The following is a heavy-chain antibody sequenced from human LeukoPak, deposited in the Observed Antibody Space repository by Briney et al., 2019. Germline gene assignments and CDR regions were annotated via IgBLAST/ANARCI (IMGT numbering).Heavy chain of an antibody. CDR3: AFINFDY. V-gene: IGHV3-30*03. CDR2: ISYDGSNK. Sequence: GGSLRLSCAASGFTFSSYGMHWVRQAPGKGLEWVAVISYDGSNKYYADSVKGRFTISRDNSKNTLYLQMNSLRAEDTAVYYCAFINFDYWGQGTLATVSS. J-gene: IGHJ4*02. CDR1: GFTFSSYG.